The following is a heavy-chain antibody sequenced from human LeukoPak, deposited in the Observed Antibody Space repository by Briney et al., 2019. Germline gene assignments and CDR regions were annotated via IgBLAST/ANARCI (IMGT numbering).Heavy chain of an antibody. V-gene: IGHV1-69*04. Sequence: GASVKVSCKASGDTFSSSSISWVRQAPGQGLEWMGRIIPIVDLPDYAQKFQGRVTITADKSTSTAYMELTSLRSEDTAVYFCAREDIVTLPAASYFDYWGQGTLVTVSS. CDR3: AREDIVTLPAASYFDY. CDR1: GDTFSSSS. J-gene: IGHJ4*02. CDR2: IIPIVDLP. D-gene: IGHD2-2*01.